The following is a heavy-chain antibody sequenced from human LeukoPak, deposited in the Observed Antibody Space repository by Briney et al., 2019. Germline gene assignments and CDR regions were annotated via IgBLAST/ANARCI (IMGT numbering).Heavy chain of an antibody. CDR2: ISGSGGST. V-gene: IGHV3-23*01. Sequence: GGSLRLSCVASGFTFSSNAMTWVRQAPGKGLEWVSAISGSGGSTYYAVSVKGRFSISRDNPKKTLYLEMNSLRDEDTALYYCAKGGQSGSFYHYYYMDVWGKGTAVTDSS. J-gene: IGHJ6*03. CDR1: GFTFSSNA. CDR3: AKGGQSGSFYHYYYMDV. D-gene: IGHD1-26*01.